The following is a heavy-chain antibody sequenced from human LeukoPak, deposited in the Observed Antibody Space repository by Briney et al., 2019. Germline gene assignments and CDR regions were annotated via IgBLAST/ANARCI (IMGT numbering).Heavy chain of an antibody. V-gene: IGHV4-61*02. CDR3: ARDSCSGGSCYSSWFDP. Sequence: SQTLSLTCTVSGGSISSGSYYWSWTRQPAGKGLEWIGRIYTSGSTNYNPSLKSRVTISVDTSKNQFSLKLSSVTAADTAVYYCARDSCSGGSCYSSWFDPWGQGTLVTVSS. J-gene: IGHJ5*02. D-gene: IGHD2-15*01. CDR1: GGSISSGSYY. CDR2: IYTSGST.